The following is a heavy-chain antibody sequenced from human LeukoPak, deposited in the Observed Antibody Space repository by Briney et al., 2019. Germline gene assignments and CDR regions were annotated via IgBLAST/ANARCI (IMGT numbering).Heavy chain of an antibody. D-gene: IGHD3-22*01. CDR1: GGSISSYY. V-gene: IGHV4-59*08. CDR2: IHYSGST. J-gene: IGHJ2*01. CDR3: ARQYDSSGYYWYFDL. Sequence: PSETLSLTCTVSGGSISSYYWSWIRQPPGKGLEWIGYIHYSGSTNYNPSLKSRVTISVDKPKNQFSLNLSSVTAADTAVYYCARQYDSSGYYWYFDLWGRGTLVTVSS.